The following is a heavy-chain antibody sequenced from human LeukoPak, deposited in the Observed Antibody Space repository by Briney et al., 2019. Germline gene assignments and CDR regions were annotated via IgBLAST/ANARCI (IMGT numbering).Heavy chain of an antibody. Sequence: PGGSLRLSCAASGFTFSSHAMSWVRQAPGKGLEWVSTISGRGGSTYYADSVKGRFTISRDNSKNTLYLQMNSLRAEDTAVYYCAKDSYYDYVWGSDYWGQGTLVTVSS. V-gene: IGHV3-23*01. CDR3: AKDSYYDYVWGSDY. CDR2: ISGRGGST. D-gene: IGHD3-16*01. J-gene: IGHJ4*02. CDR1: GFTFSSHA.